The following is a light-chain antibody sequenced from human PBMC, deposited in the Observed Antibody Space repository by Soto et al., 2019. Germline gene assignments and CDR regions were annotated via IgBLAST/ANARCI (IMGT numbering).Light chain of an antibody. CDR1: SSDVGGYNY. V-gene: IGLV2-14*01. CDR3: SSYTSSSTLSYV. CDR2: DVS. J-gene: IGLJ1*01. Sequence: QSVLTQPASVSGSPGQSITISCTGTSSDVGGYNYVSWYQQHPGKAPKLMIYDVSNRPSGVSNRFSGSKSGNTASLTISGLQAEDEVDYYGSSYTSSSTLSYVFGTGTKLTVL.